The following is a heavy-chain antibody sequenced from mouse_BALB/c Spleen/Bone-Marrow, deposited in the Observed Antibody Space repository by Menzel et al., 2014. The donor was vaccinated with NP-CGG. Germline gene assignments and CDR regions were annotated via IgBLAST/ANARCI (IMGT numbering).Heavy chain of an antibody. CDR3: ALLYGNYDY. V-gene: IGHV14-3*02. Sequence: VQLKESGAELVKPGATVKLSCTASGFNIKDTYMHWVKQRPEQGLEWIGRIDPANGNTKYDPKFQGKATITADTSSNTAYLQLSSLTSEDTDVYYCALLYGNYDYWGQGTTLTVSS. CDR1: GFNIKDTY. CDR2: IDPANGNT. D-gene: IGHD2-1*01. J-gene: IGHJ2*01.